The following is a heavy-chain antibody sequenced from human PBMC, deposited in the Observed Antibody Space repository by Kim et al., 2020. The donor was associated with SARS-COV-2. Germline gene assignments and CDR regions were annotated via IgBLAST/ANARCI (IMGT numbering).Heavy chain of an antibody. D-gene: IGHD1-7*01. CDR2: INAGNGNI. CDR3: ARDRDWNYWGGFDY. J-gene: IGHJ4*02. CDR1: GYTFTSYA. Sequence: ASVKVSCKASGYTFTSYAMHLVRQAPGQRLEWMGWINAGNGNIKYSQKFQGRVTITRDTSASTAYMELSSLRSEDTAVYYCARDRDWNYWGGFDYWGQGTLVTVSS. V-gene: IGHV1-3*01.